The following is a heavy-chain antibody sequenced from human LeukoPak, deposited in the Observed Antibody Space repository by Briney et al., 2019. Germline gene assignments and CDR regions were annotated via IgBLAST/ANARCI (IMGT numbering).Heavy chain of an antibody. V-gene: IGHV3-23*01. Sequence: GSLRLPCAASGFAFSSYAMRWVRQAPGKGREWVSAISGSGGGTYYADSAKGGLTIYRDNTRNPLYLQMNGLKAEDTAVYCCAKVGVVPLGRYFHYWGQGTLVTVSS. CDR1: GFAFSSYA. CDR3: AKVGVVPLGRYFHY. J-gene: IGHJ4*02. D-gene: IGHD3-3*01. CDR2: ISGSGGGT.